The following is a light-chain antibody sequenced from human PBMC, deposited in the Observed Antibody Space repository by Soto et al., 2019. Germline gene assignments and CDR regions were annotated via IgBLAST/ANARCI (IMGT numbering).Light chain of an antibody. Sequence: DFVMTQSPDSLAMSLGERATINCKSSQSILHSSNNKNYLAWYQQKPGQPPKLLIYWASTRESGVPDRISGSGSGTDFTLTISSLQAEDVAVYYCQQYYSTITFGQGTRLEIK. CDR3: QQYYSTIT. CDR2: WAS. J-gene: IGKJ5*01. CDR1: QSILHSSNNKNY. V-gene: IGKV4-1*01.